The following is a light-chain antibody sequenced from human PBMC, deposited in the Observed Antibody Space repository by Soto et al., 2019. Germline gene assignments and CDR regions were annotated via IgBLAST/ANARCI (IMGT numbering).Light chain of an antibody. Sequence: IVMTQSPDSLSVSLGERATINCKSSQSLLFTSNKKNYLAWYQQMPGQPPKLLISWASNRACGVPDRFAGSGSGTDFTLTISNLQAEDVAVYYCQQYYSAPLTFGGGTKVELK. V-gene: IGKV4-1*01. CDR3: QQYYSAPLT. CDR2: WAS. J-gene: IGKJ4*01. CDR1: QSLLFTSNKKNY.